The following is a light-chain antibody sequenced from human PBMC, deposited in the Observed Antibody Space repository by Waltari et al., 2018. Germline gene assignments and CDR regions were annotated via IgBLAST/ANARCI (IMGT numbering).Light chain of an antibody. CDR2: GAS. CDR1: QSISKY. CDR3: QQSFSTPWT. Sequence: DIQLTQSPSSLSASVGDRVTITCRASQSISKYLNWYQQKPGKAPKLLIYGASSLQSGVPSRFSGSGSGTDFTLTISSLQPEDFASYYCQQSFSTPWTFGQGTKVEIK. V-gene: IGKV1-39*01. J-gene: IGKJ1*01.